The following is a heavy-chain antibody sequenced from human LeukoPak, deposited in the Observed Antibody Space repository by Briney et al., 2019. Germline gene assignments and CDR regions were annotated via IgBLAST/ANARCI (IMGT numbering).Heavy chain of an antibody. CDR2: ISGNGGST. CDR1: GFTFSNYA. V-gene: IGHV3-23*01. J-gene: IGHJ5*01. Sequence: GGSLRRSCAASGFTFSNYAMNWVRQAPGKGLEWVSGISGNGGSTDYADSVKGRFTISRDNSKNTLCLQMNSLRAEDTAVYYCAKDSGYYSGWYVSWGQGTLVTVS. D-gene: IGHD6-19*01. CDR3: AKDSGYYSGWYVS.